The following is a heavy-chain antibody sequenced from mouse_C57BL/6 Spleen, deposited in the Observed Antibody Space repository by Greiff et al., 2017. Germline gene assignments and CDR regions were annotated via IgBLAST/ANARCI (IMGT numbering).Heavy chain of an antibody. CDR1: GFTFSDYY. Sequence: EVKLVESEGGLVQPGSSMKLSCTASGFTFSDYYMAWVRQVPEKGLEWVANINYDGSSTYYLDSLKSRFIISRDNAKNILYLQMSSLKSEDTATYYCARGTTKWYFDVWGTGTTVTVSS. CDR2: INYDGSST. J-gene: IGHJ1*03. CDR3: ARGTTKWYFDV. V-gene: IGHV5-16*01. D-gene: IGHD1-1*01.